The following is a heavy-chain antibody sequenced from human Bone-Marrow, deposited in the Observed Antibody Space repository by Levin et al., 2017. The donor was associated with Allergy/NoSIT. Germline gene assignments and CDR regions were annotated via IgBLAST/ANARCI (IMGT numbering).Heavy chain of an antibody. CDR3: AGGWAPGGDSDASLNY. CDR1: GGSISTYF. D-gene: IGHD4-23*01. V-gene: IGHV4-59*01. CDR2: IHEIGGV. J-gene: IGHJ4*02. Sequence: PSETLSLTCTVSGGSISTYFWHWIRQSPGRGLEWIGHIHEIGGVNYNPSLKSRVTISLDKSNNQFSLRLTSLTPADTAVYYCAGGWAPGGDSDASLNYWGQGSLVTVS.